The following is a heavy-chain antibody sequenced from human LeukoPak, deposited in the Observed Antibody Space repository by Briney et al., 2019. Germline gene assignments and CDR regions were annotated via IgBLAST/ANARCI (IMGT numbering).Heavy chain of an antibody. J-gene: IGHJ4*02. CDR3: ASGRRGYFDY. CDR2: IYHSGST. D-gene: IGHD5-12*01. V-gene: IGHV4-30-2*01. CDR1: GGSISSGGYS. Sequence: PSETLSLTCAVSGGSISSGGYSWRWIRQPPGKGLEWTGYIYHSGSTYYNPSLKSRVTISVDRSKNQFSLKLSSVTAADTAVYYCASGRRGYFDYWGQGTLVTVSS.